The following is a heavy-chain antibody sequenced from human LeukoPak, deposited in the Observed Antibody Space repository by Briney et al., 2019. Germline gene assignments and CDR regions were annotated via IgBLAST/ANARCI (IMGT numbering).Heavy chain of an antibody. D-gene: IGHD2-2*01. V-gene: IGHV4-59*12. J-gene: IGHJ6*02. CDR2: IYYSGST. CDR1: GGSISSYY. Sequence: SETLSLTCTVSGGSISSYYWSWIRQPPGRGLEWIGYIYYSGSTNYNPSLKSRVTISVDTSKNQFSLKLSSVTAADTAVYCCAGGVIVPAATRDVWGLGTTVTVSS. CDR3: AGGVIVPAATRDV.